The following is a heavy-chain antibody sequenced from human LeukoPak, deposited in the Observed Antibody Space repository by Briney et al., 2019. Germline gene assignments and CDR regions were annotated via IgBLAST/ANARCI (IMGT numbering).Heavy chain of an antibody. Sequence: SETLSLTCTVSGGSISSSSYYWGWIRQPPGKGLEWIGSIYYSGSTYYNPSLKGRVTISVDTPKNQFSLKLSSVTAADTAVYYCARDKTGTTGLGFDPWGQGTLVTVSS. D-gene: IGHD1-1*01. J-gene: IGHJ5*02. CDR3: ARDKTGTTGLGFDP. CDR2: IYYSGST. V-gene: IGHV4-39*07. CDR1: GGSISSSSYY.